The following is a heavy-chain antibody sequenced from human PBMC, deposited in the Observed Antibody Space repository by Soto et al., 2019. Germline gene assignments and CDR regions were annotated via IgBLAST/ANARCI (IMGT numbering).Heavy chain of an antibody. Sequence: SKTLSLMSTVSGGDISSSSYYCGWVRQPSGKGLAWVGSLYYSGSTYYNPSLKSRVTISVDTPKNQFSLKLSSVTAADTAVYYCASPGDYYDRSGFDYWGQGTLVTASS. CDR1: GGDISSSSYY. CDR3: ASPGDYYDRSGFDY. V-gene: IGHV4-39*01. D-gene: IGHD3-22*01. J-gene: IGHJ4*02. CDR2: LYYSGST.